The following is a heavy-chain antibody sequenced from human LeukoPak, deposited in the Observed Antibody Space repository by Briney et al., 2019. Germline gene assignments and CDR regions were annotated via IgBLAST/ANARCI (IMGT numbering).Heavy chain of an antibody. CDR2: ISSSSSYI. Sequence: GGSLRLSCAASGFTFSNYAMHWVRQAPGKGLEWVSSISSSSSYIFNADSVKGRFSISRDNAKNSLFLQMNTLRAEDTAVYYCARDVVGYYDSSGYYLSASDIWGQGTMVTVSS. CDR1: GFTFSNYA. V-gene: IGHV3-21*01. J-gene: IGHJ3*02. CDR3: ARDVVGYYDSSGYYLSASDI. D-gene: IGHD3-22*01.